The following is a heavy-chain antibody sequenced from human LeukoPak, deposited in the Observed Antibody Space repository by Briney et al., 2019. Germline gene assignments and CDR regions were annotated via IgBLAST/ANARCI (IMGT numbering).Heavy chain of an antibody. J-gene: IGHJ4*02. V-gene: IGHV3-53*01. CDR3: ARSVMATIGGYFDY. D-gene: IGHD5-24*01. CDR2: IYSGGST. CDR1: GFTVSSNY. Sequence: GGSLRLSCAASGFTVSSNYMSWVRQAPGKGLEWVSVIYSGGSTYYADSVKGRFTISRDNSKNTLYLQMNSLRAEGTAVYYCARSVMATIGGYFDYWGQGTLVTVSS.